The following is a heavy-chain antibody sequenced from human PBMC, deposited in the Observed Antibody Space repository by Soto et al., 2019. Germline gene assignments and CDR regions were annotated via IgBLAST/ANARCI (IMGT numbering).Heavy chain of an antibody. CDR2: ISSSSSTI. D-gene: IGHD6-13*01. J-gene: IGHJ5*02. CDR1: GLTFGSYS. Sequence: PGGSMRLSCAASGLTFGSYSMNWVRQNPGKGLEWVSYISSSSSTIYYADSVKGRFTISRDNAKNSLYLQMNSLRAEDTAVYYCARHPERIAQIGWFDPWGQGTLVTVSS. CDR3: ARHPERIAQIGWFDP. V-gene: IGHV3-48*01.